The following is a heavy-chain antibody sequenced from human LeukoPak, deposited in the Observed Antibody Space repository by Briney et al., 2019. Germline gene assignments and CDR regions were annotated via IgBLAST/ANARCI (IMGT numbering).Heavy chain of an antibody. CDR2: ISAGNGNT. J-gene: IGHJ4*02. Sequence: GASVKLSSEPSRYTFTSYVIHWGRQAPGQRPWWMGWISAGNGNTKYSQKFQGRVTITRDTSASTAYMELSSLRYEDTAVYYCARDFSSSWYVFGYWGQGILVTVSS. D-gene: IGHD6-13*01. CDR3: ARDFSSSWYVFGY. CDR1: RYTFTSYV. V-gene: IGHV1-3*01.